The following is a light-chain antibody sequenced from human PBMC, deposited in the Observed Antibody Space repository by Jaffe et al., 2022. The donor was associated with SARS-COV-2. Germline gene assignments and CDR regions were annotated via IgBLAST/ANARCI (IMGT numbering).Light chain of an antibody. J-gene: IGKJ2*01. V-gene: IGKV1-39*01. CDR3: QQSYDIPYT. CDR1: QTIANY. CDR2: TAS. Sequence: DIQMTQSPSSLSASVGDRVTVTCRASQTIANYLNWYQRKPGKAPKLLIHTASSVESGVPSRFSGRRSGTDFTLTVSSLQPEDFATYYCQQSYDIPYTFGQGTKLEI.